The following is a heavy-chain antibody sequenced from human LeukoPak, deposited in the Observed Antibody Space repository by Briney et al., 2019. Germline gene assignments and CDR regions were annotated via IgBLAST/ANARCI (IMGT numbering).Heavy chain of an antibody. CDR2: IYPGDSDT. CDR1: GYRFTSYW. J-gene: IGHJ3*02. CDR3: ARPGSGSGWLGRDAFDI. Sequence: GESLKISCKGSGYRFTSYWIAWVRQMPGKGLEWMGIIYPGDSDTRYSPSFQGQVTISADKSISTAYLQWSSLKASDTAMYYCARPGSGSGWLGRDAFDIWGQGTMVTVSS. V-gene: IGHV5-51*01. D-gene: IGHD6-19*01.